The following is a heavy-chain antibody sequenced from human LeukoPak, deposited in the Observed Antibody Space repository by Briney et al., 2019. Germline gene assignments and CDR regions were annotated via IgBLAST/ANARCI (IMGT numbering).Heavy chain of an antibody. D-gene: IGHD3-22*01. V-gene: IGHV3-21*01. J-gene: IGHJ4*02. Sequence: PGGSLRLSCAASGYTFSSFSINWVRQAPGKGLEWVSSISVSSNYIYYSDSVRGRFSISRDDATDSLYLQMNSLRAEDTAVYYCVRSRRNSDPSGFYYYYDYWGQGTLVTVSS. CDR3: VRSRRNSDPSGFYYYYDY. CDR2: ISVSSNYI. CDR1: GYTFSSFS.